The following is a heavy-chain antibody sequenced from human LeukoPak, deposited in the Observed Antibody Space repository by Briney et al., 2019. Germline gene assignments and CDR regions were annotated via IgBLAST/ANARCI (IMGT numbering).Heavy chain of an antibody. D-gene: IGHD5-24*01. CDR2: ISSSGSII. CDR3: ARDRDDYDDVEYSQH. J-gene: IGHJ1*01. CDR1: GFSLSTFD. Sequence: PGGSLRLSCAASGFSLSTFDMNGVREAPGKGVEGVSYISSSGSIIHYADSVKGRFTIYKDTAKNSLYLQMNSLTAEDTAVYYCARDRDDYDDVEYSQHWGQGTLVSVSS. V-gene: IGHV3-48*03.